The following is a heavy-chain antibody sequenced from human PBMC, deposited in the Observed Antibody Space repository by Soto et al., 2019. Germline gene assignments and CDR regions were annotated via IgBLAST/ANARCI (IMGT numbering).Heavy chain of an antibody. Sequence: EVQLMESGGGLVQPGGSLRLSCASSGFTLSMSAVNWVRQAPGKGLEWVSYISDSGDRTYYADSVKGRFTISRDRSKNTVSLQMDSLRAEDTAVYYCARESEDLTSNFDYWGQGTLVTVSS. V-gene: IGHV3-23*01. CDR2: ISDSGDRT. J-gene: IGHJ4*02. CDR1: GFTLSMSA. CDR3: ARESEDLTSNFDY.